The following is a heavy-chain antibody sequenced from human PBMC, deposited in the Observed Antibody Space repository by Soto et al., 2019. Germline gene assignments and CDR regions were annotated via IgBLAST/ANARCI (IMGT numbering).Heavy chain of an antibody. CDR1: GGSISSYY. CDR2: IYYSGST. Sequence: QVQLQESGPGLVKPSETLSLTCTVSGGSISSYYWSWIRQPPGKGLEWIGYIYYSGSTNYNPSLKSRVTISVDTSKNQFSLKLNSMTAADTAVDYGARHNYGSGSTYFDYWGQGTLVTVSS. V-gene: IGHV4-59*08. D-gene: IGHD3-10*01. J-gene: IGHJ4*02. CDR3: ARHNYGSGSTYFDY.